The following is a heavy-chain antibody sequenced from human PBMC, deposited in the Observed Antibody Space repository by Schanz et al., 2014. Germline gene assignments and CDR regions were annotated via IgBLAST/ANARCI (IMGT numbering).Heavy chain of an antibody. V-gene: IGHV3-53*01. D-gene: IGHD3-10*01. CDR2: IYSGGST. CDR1: GFTVSDNY. J-gene: IGHJ5*02. CDR3: ARAPPLVRGIAGWFGP. Sequence: DLVESGGGLIQPGGSLRLSCAASGFTVSDNYMTWVRQAPGKGLEWVSVIYSGGSTYYADSVKGRFTISRDNSKSTLYLQMNSLRADDTPVYYCARAPPLVRGIAGWFGPWGQGSLVTVSS.